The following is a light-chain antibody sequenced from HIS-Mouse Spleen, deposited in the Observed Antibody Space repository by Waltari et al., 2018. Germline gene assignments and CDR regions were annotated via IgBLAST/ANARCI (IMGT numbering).Light chain of an antibody. V-gene: IGLV2-14*03. CDR2: DVS. CDR1: SSDVGGYNY. Sequence: QSALTQPASVSGSPGQSITISCTGTSSDVGGYNYVSWYQQHPGKAPKLLIYDVSTRPSGVANRFSGSRSGNTASLTLSGLQAEDEAEYYCSSYTSSSTGVFGGGTKLTVL. CDR3: SSYTSSSTGV. J-gene: IGLJ3*02.